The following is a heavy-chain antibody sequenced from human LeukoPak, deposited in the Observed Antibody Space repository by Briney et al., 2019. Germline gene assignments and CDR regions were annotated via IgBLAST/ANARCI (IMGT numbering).Heavy chain of an antibody. V-gene: IGHV1-18*01. CDR1: GFTFSSYW. CDR2: ISAYNGNI. D-gene: IGHD2-2*01. J-gene: IGHJ4*02. Sequence: GGSLRLSCAASGFTFSSYWMSWVRQAPGQGLEWMGWISAYNGNINYAQKLQGRVTMTTDTSTSTAYMELRSLRSDDTAVYYCARHRYCSSTSCFFDYWGQGTLVTVSS. CDR3: ARHRYCSSTSCFFDY.